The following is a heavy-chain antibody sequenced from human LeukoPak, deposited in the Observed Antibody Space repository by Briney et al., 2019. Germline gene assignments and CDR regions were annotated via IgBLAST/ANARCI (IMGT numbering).Heavy chain of an antibody. CDR3: ARVCGGNCYPLGFDA. CDR2: IYYSGST. J-gene: IGHJ5*02. CDR1: GGSMSSCY. V-gene: IGHV4-59*01. Sequence: SETLSLTCTVSGGSMSSCYWGWIRQPPGKGLEWIGYIYYSGSTNYNPSLKSRVTISVDTSKNKFSLKVRSVTAADTAVYYCARVCGGNCYPLGFDAWGQGTLVTVSS. D-gene: IGHD2-21*02.